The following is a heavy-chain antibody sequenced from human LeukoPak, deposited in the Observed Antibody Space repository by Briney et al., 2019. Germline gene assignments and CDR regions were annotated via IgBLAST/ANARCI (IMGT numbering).Heavy chain of an antibody. Sequence: SETLSLTCAVYGGSFSGYYWSWIRQPPGKGLEWIGEINHSGSTNYNPSLKRRATISVDTSKNQFSLKLSSVTAADTAVYYCARLVYGDIDYWGQGTLVTVSS. V-gene: IGHV4-34*01. J-gene: IGHJ4*02. CDR1: GGSFSGYY. D-gene: IGHD4-17*01. CDR2: INHSGST. CDR3: ARLVYGDIDY.